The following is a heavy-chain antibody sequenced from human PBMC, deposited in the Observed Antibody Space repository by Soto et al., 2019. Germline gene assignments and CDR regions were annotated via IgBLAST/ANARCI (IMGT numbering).Heavy chain of an antibody. CDR2: ISGSGSNP. J-gene: IGHJ4*02. D-gene: IGHD4-17*01. CDR1: GFTFSSYA. Sequence: PGGSLRLSCAASGFTFSSYAMSWVRQAPGQGLEWVSAISGSGSNPYYADSVKGRFTISRDNSKNTLYLQMNSLRAEDTALCYCAKTASMTIRDGFDHWGQGTLVTVSS. CDR3: AKTASMTIRDGFDH. V-gene: IGHV3-23*01.